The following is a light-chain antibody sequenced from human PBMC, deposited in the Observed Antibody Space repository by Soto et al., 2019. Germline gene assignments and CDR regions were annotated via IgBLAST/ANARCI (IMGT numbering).Light chain of an antibody. Sequence: QSVLTQPRSVSGSPGQSVTISCTGTSSDVGRYDYVSWYQQYPGEAPKLIIYDVTERPSGVPDRFSGSKSGNTASLTISGLRAEDEAAYYCNSYTNSSAVVFGGGTKVTVL. CDR1: SSDVGRYDY. CDR2: DVT. CDR3: NSYTNSSAVV. J-gene: IGLJ2*01. V-gene: IGLV2-11*01.